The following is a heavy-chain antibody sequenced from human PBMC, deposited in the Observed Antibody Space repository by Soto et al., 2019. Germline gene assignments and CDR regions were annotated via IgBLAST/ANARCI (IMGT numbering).Heavy chain of an antibody. CDR3: AGGGGNFDY. CDR2: IKHDGSEK. Sequence: EVQLVESGGGLVQPGGSLRLSCAASGFTFSSYWMSWVRQAPGKGLEWVANIKHDGSEKYYVDSVKGRFTMSRDNATNSLYLQMNSLRAEDTAVYYCAGGGGNFDYWGQGALVTVSS. D-gene: IGHD2-15*01. J-gene: IGHJ4*02. CDR1: GFTFSSYW. V-gene: IGHV3-7*04.